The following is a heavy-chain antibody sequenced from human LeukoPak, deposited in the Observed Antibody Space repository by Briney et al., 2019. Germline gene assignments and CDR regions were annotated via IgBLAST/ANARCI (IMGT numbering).Heavy chain of an antibody. V-gene: IGHV4-30-2*01. Sequence: PSETLSLTCAVSGGSISSGGYSWSWIRQPPGKGLEWIGYIYRSGSTYYNPSLKSRVTISVDRSKNQFSLKLSSVTAADTAVYYCARAGVLWFGGSWLPIPDAFDIWGQGTMVTVSS. CDR1: GGSISSGGYS. D-gene: IGHD3-10*01. J-gene: IGHJ3*02. CDR2: IYRSGST. CDR3: ARAGVLWFGGSWLPIPDAFDI.